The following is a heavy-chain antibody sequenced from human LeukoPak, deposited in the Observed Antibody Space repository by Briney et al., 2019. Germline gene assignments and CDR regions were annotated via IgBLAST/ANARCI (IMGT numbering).Heavy chain of an antibody. Sequence: GGSLRLSCAASGFTSSSYAMSWVRQAPGKGLEWVSVISGSAGSTYYADSVKGRFTISRDNSENTLYLQMNSLRAEDTAVYYCAKAGRGSGSYSDFDFWGQGTLVTVSS. J-gene: IGHJ4*02. V-gene: IGHV3-23*01. CDR3: AKAGRGSGSYSDFDF. D-gene: IGHD3-10*01. CDR1: GFTSSSYA. CDR2: ISGSAGST.